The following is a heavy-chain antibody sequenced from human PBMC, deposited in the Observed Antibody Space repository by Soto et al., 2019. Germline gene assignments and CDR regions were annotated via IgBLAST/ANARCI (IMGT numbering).Heavy chain of an antibody. V-gene: IGHV4-39*01. CDR2: IYYSGST. CDR1: GGSISSSSYY. D-gene: IGHD4-17*01. J-gene: IGHJ5*02. CDR3: ARPQTMTTKSGVWFDP. Sequence: SETLSLTCTVSGGSISSSSYYWGWIRQPPGKGLEWIGSIYYSGSTYYNPSLKSRVTISVDTSKNQFSLKLSSVTAADTAVYYCARPQTMTTKSGVWFDPWGQGTLVTVSS.